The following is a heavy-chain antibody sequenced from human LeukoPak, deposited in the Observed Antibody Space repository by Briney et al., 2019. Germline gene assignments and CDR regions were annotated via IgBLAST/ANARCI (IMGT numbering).Heavy chain of an antibody. V-gene: IGHV3-48*03. Sequence: GGSLRLSCAASGFTFSSYEVNWVRQAPGKGLEWVSYISSSGSTIYYADSVKGRFTISRDNAKNSLYLQMNSLRAEDTAVYYCARASGGYSYYFGYWGQGTLVTVSS. CDR1: GFTFSSYE. D-gene: IGHD5-18*01. J-gene: IGHJ4*02. CDR3: ARASGGYSYYFGY. CDR2: ISSSGSTI.